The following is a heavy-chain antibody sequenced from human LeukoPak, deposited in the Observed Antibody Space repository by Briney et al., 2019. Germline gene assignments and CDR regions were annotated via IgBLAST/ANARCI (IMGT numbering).Heavy chain of an antibody. CDR2: ISSSSSYI. V-gene: IGHV3-21*01. D-gene: IGHD3-10*01. CDR3: ARETVITMVRGTFDP. CDR1: GFTVSSNY. Sequence: PGGSLRLSCAASGFTVSSNYMSWVRQAPGKGLEWVSSISSSSSYIYYADSVKGRFTISRDNSKNTLYLQMNSLRAEDTAVYYCARETVITMVRGTFDPWGQGTLVTVSS. J-gene: IGHJ5*02.